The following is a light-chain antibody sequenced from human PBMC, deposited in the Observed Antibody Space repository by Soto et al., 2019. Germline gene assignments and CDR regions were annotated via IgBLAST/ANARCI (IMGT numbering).Light chain of an antibody. J-gene: IGKJ2*01. CDR3: QQYSSYPYT. Sequence: DIQMTQSPSTLSASVGDRVTITCRASQSFSSWLAWFQQKPGKAPKLLIYKASNLESGVPSRFSGSGSGTEFTLTISSLQPDDFAIYYCQQYSSYPYTFGQGTKLEIK. CDR1: QSFSSW. CDR2: KAS. V-gene: IGKV1-5*03.